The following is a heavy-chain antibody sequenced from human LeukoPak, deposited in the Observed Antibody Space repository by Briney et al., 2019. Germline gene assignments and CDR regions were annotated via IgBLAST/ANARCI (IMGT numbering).Heavy chain of an antibody. V-gene: IGHV1-8*03. Sequence: ASVKVSCRASGYTFTSYDINWVRQATGQWLEWMGWMNPNSGNTGYAQKFQGRVTVTRNTSISTAYMELSSLRSEDTAVYYCARGQSNGDAFDIWGQGTMVTVSS. J-gene: IGHJ3*02. CDR3: ARGQSNGDAFDI. CDR2: MNPNSGNT. CDR1: GYTFTSYD.